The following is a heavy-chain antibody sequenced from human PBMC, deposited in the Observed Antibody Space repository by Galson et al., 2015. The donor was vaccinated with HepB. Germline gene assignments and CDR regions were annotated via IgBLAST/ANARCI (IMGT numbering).Heavy chain of an antibody. CDR3: VKEGSWFGGDWFDP. J-gene: IGHJ5*02. CDR2: INGRGSTR. Sequence: SLRLSCSGSGFIFRHHAMTWIRQAPGKGLEWVSGINGRGSTRSYSDAAKGRFPISRDNSKDTVFLQMDNLRAEDTAVYYCVKEGSWFGGDWFDPWGQGALVTVS. V-gene: IGHV3-23*01. D-gene: IGHD3-16*01. CDR1: GFIFRHHA.